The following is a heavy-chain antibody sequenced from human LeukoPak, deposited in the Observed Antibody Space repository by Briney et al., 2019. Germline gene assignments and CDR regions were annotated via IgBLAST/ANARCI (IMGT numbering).Heavy chain of an antibody. CDR3: VRDRYYSFDQ. J-gene: IGHJ4*02. V-gene: IGHV3-48*03. Sequence: GGSLRLSCATSGFTFSSYEMNWVRQAPGKGLEWVSYIRSSGGTIYYADSVKGRFTISRDDAKSSLYLQMNSLRAEDTAVYYCVRDRYYSFDQWGQGTVVTVSS. CDR2: IRSSGGTI. CDR1: GFTFSSYE. D-gene: IGHD1-26*01.